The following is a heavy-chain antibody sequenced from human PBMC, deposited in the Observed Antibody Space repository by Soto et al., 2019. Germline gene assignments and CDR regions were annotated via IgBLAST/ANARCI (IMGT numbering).Heavy chain of an antibody. V-gene: IGHV1-2*02. D-gene: IGHD6-19*01. Sequence: QVQLVQSGAEVKKPGASVKVSCKASGNIFTDYYMHWVRQAPGQGREWLGWINPKGGRTHFAQKFQGRVTMTWDTSISTGYMHLSSLTSDDTALYFCGRGCAPGPSGDYWGQGTQVTVSS. CDR1: GNIFTDYY. CDR3: GRGCAPGPSGDY. CDR2: INPKGGRT. J-gene: IGHJ4*02.